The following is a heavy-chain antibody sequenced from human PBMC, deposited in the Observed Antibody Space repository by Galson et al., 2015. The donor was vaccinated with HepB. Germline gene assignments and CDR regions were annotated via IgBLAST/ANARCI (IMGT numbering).Heavy chain of an antibody. Sequence: QSGAEVKKPGESLKISCKGSGYSFTSYWIGWVRQMPGKGLEWMGIIYPGDSDTRYSPSFQGQVTISADKSISTAYLQWSSLKASDTAMYYCARHVPNLMVRGVTAKVIDYWGQGTLVTVSS. D-gene: IGHD3-10*01. CDR3: ARHVPNLMVRGVTAKVIDY. V-gene: IGHV5-51*01. J-gene: IGHJ4*02. CDR2: IYPGDSDT. CDR1: GYSFTSYW.